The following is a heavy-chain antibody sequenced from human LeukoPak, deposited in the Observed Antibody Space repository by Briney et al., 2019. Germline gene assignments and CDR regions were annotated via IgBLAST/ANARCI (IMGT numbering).Heavy chain of an antibody. J-gene: IGHJ4*02. CDR3: SRSKTPYSYVSSGHKGLDL. V-gene: IGHV1-18*01. CDR2: VSPYNGNT. D-gene: IGHD3-22*01. Sequence: ASVKVSCKASGYTFTSYGIRWVRQAPGQGLEWMGWVSPYNGNTNFAQKLQGRVTMTTNTSSSTAHMEVRRLKSDDTAVYYCSRSKTPYSYVSSGHKGLDLWGQGTLVTVFS. CDR1: GYTFTSYG.